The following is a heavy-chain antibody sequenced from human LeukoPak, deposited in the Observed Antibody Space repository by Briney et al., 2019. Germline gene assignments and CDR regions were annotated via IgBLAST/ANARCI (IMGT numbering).Heavy chain of an antibody. J-gene: IGHJ1*01. Sequence: ASVKVSCKASGYTFTSYGIIWVRQAPGQGLEWMGGISPYNGNTNYAQKLQGRVTMTTDTSTSTAYMELRSLRSDETAVYYCASCHCTNGVCYGEWEYFQHWGQGTLVTVSS. V-gene: IGHV1-18*01. D-gene: IGHD2-8*01. CDR1: GYTFTSYG. CDR2: ISPYNGNT. CDR3: ASCHCTNGVCYGEWEYFQH.